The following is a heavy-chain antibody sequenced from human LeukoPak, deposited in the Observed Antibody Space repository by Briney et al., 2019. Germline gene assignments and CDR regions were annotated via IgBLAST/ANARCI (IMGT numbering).Heavy chain of an antibody. V-gene: IGHV3-53*01. J-gene: IGHJ4*02. D-gene: IGHD1-14*01. Sequence: GGSLRLSCAASGFTVITNDMTWVRQAPGKGLEWVSVLYSDGNTKYADSVQGRFTISTDNSKNTLYLEMNSLSPDDTAVSYCARGVEPLAANTLAYWGQGTLVTVSS. CDR1: GFTVITND. CDR3: ARGVEPLAANTLAY. CDR2: LYSDGNT.